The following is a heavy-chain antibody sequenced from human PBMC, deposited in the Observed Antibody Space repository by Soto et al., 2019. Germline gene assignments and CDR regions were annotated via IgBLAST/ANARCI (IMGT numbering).Heavy chain of an antibody. CDR1: GYTFTSYA. J-gene: IGHJ2*01. V-gene: IGHV1-3*01. CDR2: INGGNGNT. Sequence: QVQLVQSGAEVKKPGASVKVSCKASGYTFTSYAMHWVRQAPGQRLEWMGWINGGNGNTKYSQKFQGRVTITRDTSASTSYMQLSILRSEDTAVYYCARGGSLYWYFDLWGLGTLVTVSS. CDR3: ARGGSLYWYFDL. D-gene: IGHD1-26*01.